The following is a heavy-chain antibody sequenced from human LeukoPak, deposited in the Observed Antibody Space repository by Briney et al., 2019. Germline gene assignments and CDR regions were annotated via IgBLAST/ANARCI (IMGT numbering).Heavy chain of an antibody. D-gene: IGHD4-17*01. V-gene: IGHV3-53*01. CDR3: ARVVDGDYGGGIYYFDY. Sequence: QAGGSLRLSCAASGFTVSSNYMSWVRQAPGKGLEWVSVIYSGGSTYYADSVKGRFTISRDNSKNTLYLQMNSLRAEDTAVYYCARVVDGDYGGGIYYFDYWGQGTLVTVSS. CDR2: IYSGGST. CDR1: GFTVSSNY. J-gene: IGHJ4*02.